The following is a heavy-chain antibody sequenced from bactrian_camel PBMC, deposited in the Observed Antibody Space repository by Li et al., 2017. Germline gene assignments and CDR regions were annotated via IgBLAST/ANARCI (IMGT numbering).Heavy chain of an antibody. Sequence: VQLVESGGGSVQPGESLRLSCTASGFSFGDSDMGWYRQAPGKEREGVAAIYSRYGSAFYADSVKGRFTISQDDAKNTLYLQMNILKPEDTAVYFCAVDTIANAPPRSDYNVWGQGTQVTVS. D-gene: IGHD2*01. J-gene: IGHJ4*01. CDR2: IYSRYGSA. V-gene: IGHV3S61*01. CDR1: GFSFGDSD. CDR3: AVDTIANAPPRSDYNV.